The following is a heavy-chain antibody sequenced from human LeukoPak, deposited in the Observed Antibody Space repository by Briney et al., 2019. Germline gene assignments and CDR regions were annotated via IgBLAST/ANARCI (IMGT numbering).Heavy chain of an antibody. CDR1: GFTFSSYG. V-gene: IGHV3-30*02. D-gene: IGHD3-10*01. Sequence: GGSLRLSCAASGFTFSSYGMHWVRQAPGKGLEWMAFIRYDGSNKYYADSVKGRFTISRDNSKNTLYLQMNSLRAEDTAVYYCAKDYLTMVRGVLDYWGQGTLVTVSS. CDR2: IRYDGSNK. CDR3: AKDYLTMVRGVLDY. J-gene: IGHJ4*02.